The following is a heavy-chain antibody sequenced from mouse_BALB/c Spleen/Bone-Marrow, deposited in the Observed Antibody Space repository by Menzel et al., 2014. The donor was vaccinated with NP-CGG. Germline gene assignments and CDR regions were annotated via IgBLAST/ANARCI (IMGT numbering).Heavy chain of an antibody. V-gene: IGHV2-9*02. CDR3: ARGGVRRGNYFDY. CDR1: GFSLTSYG. J-gene: IGHJ2*01. Sequence: VQRVESGPGLVAPSQSLSITCTVSGFSLTSYGVHWVRRPPGKGLEWLGVIWAGGSTNYNSALMSRLSISKDNSKSQVFLKMNSLQTDDTAMYYCARGGVRRGNYFDYWGQGTTLTVSS. D-gene: IGHD2-14*01. CDR2: IWAGGST.